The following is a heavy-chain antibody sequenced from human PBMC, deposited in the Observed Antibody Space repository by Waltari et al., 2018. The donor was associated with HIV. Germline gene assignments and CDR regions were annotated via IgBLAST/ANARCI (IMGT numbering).Heavy chain of an antibody. D-gene: IGHD4-4*01. J-gene: IGHJ1*01. Sequence: DVKLVQSGGGLVKPGGSLRLSCDASGLTLKGDWVTWVRQGPGNGLEWIGRIGLKSDVVIAHYFASGNVTFTISRDVSKNPVYLYMNNWGTDDSAVYFLATNHPYTDASRTFSWGQGTLVTVSS. CDR1: GLTLKGDW. CDR3: ATNHPYTDASRTFS. CDR2: IGLKSDVVIA. V-gene: IGHV3-15*04.